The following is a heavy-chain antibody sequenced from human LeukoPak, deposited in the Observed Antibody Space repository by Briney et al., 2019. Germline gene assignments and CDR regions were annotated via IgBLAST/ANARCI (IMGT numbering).Heavy chain of an antibody. J-gene: IGHJ4*02. CDR3: ARGDIAAGGAPFDY. D-gene: IGHD6-13*01. CDR1: GESFSGYY. V-gene: IGHV4-34*01. Sequence: SETLSLTCAVYGESFSGYYWSWIRQPPGRGLEWIGEINHSGSTSYSASLKSRVTISVDTSKNQFSLKLNSVTAADTAVYYCARGDIAAGGAPFDYWGQGTLVAVSS. CDR2: INHSGST.